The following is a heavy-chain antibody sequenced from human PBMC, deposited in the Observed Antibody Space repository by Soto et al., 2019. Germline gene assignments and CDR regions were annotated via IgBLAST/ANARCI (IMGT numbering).Heavy chain of an antibody. CDR1: GFTFSSYA. Sequence: QVQLVESGGGVVQPGRSLRLSCAASGFTFSSYAMHWVRQAPGKGLEWGAVISYDGSNKYYADYVKGRFTISRDNSKNTLYLQMNSLRAEDTAVYYCARPLWRDDYNWGYFDLWGRGTLVTVSS. J-gene: IGHJ2*01. CDR2: ISYDGSNK. CDR3: ARPLWRDDYNWGYFDL. D-gene: IGHD4-4*01. V-gene: IGHV3-30-3*01.